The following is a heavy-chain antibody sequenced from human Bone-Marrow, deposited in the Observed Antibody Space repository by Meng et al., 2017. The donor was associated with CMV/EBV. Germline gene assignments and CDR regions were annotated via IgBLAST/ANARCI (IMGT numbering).Heavy chain of an antibody. CDR3: ARKTYYYDSSGQVDAVDI. CDR1: GGTFSSYT. Sequence: SVKVSCKASGGTFSSYTISWVRQAPGQGLEWMGRIIPILGIANYAQKFQGRVTITADKSTSTAYMELSSLRSEDTAVYDCARKTYYYDSSGQVDAVDIWGQGTMVTVSS. J-gene: IGHJ3*02. V-gene: IGHV1-69*02. CDR2: IIPILGIA. D-gene: IGHD3-22*01.